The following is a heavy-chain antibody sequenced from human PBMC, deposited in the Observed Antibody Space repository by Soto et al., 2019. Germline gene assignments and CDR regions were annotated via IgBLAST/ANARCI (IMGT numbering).Heavy chain of an antibody. J-gene: IGHJ6*02. CDR3: AREGVRPDYCCGIDV. Sequence: QVHLVQSGAEVKKPGASVKVSCKASGYSFTTYGISWVRQAPGQGLEWMGWISGYNGDTNYAQNFQARVTMTTDTSTSTAYMELRSLRSDDTAVYYCAREGVRPDYCCGIDVGGQGTTVTVSS. D-gene: IGHD2-21*01. CDR2: ISGYNGDT. V-gene: IGHV1-18*01. CDR1: GYSFTTYG.